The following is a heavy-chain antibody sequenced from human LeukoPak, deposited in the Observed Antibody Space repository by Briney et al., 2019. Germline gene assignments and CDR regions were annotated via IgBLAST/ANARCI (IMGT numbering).Heavy chain of an antibody. CDR2: ISAYNGNT. V-gene: IGHV1-18*01. Sequence: ASVKVSCKASGYTFTSYGISWVRQAPGQGLEWMGWISAYNGNTNYAQKLQGRVTMTTDTSTSTAYMELRSLTSDDTAVYYCARGDYGDQHYYYYYGMDVWGQGTTVTVSS. CDR1: GYTFTSYG. CDR3: ARGDYGDQHYYYYYGMDV. J-gene: IGHJ6*02. D-gene: IGHD4-17*01.